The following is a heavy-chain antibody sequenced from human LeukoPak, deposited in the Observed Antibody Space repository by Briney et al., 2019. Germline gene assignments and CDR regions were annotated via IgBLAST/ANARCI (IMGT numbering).Heavy chain of an antibody. CDR1: GFTFSGYA. CDR3: AKDLGTVTSSDP. V-gene: IGHV3-23*01. J-gene: IGHJ5*02. CDR2: ISGSGGST. Sequence: PGGSLRLSCAASGFTFSGYAMSWVRQAPGKGLEWVSAISGSGGSTYYADSVKGRSTISRDNSKSTLYLQMNSLRAEDTAVYYCAKDLGTVTSSDPWGQGTLVTVSS. D-gene: IGHD4-17*01.